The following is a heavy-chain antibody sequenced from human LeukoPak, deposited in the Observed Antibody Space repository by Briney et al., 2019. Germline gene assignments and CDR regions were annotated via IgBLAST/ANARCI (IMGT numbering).Heavy chain of an antibody. CDR1: GYTFTSYA. Sequence: GASVTVSCKASGYTFTSYAMNWVRQAPGQGLAWMGWINTNTGNPTYAQGFTGRFFFSLDTSVSTAYLQISSLKAGDTAVYYCARGPWIQLWGEDYWGQGTLVTVSS. CDR2: INTNTGNP. V-gene: IGHV7-4-1*02. D-gene: IGHD5-18*01. J-gene: IGHJ4*02. CDR3: ARGPWIQLWGEDY.